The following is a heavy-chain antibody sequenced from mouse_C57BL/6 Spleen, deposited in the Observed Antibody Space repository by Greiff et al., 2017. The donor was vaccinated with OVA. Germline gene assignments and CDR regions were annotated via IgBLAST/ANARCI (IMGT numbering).Heavy chain of an antibody. J-gene: IGHJ3*01. CDR3: TTGTKGAWFAY. CDR2: IRLKSDNYAT. D-gene: IGHD4-1*01. V-gene: IGHV6-3*01. CDR1: GFTFSNYW. Sequence: EVQLVESGGGLVQPGGSMKLSCVASGFTFSNYWMNWVRQSPEKGLEWVAQIRLKSDNYATHYAESVKGRFTISRDDSKSSVYLQMNNLRAEDTGIYYCTTGTKGAWFAYWGQGTLVTVSA.